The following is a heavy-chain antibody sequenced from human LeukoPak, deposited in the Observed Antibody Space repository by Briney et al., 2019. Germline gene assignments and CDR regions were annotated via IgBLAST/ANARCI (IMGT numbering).Heavy chain of an antibody. J-gene: IGHJ4*02. CDR3: ARHLSGITGYTYGRGIDY. Sequence: GGSLRLSCAASGFTFNNAWMSWVRQAPGKGLEWVANIKKDGSEKYYVDSVKGRFTISRDNAKKSLYLQMNSLGAEDTAVYYCARHLSGITGYTYGRGIDYWGQGTLLTVSS. CDR2: IKKDGSEK. CDR1: GFTFNNAW. D-gene: IGHD5-18*01. V-gene: IGHV3-7*01.